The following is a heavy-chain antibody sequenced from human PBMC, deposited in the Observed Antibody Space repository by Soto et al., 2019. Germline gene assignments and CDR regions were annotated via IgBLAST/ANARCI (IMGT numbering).Heavy chain of an antibody. CDR3: ARARVLITHFGD. D-gene: IGHD3-16*01. Sequence: XGSLRVPCAASGFTFASSTMDWVRQSPGKGLHRVARMAYDGIKRYYADSVLGRFTMARDSSKSTLYLQRNSLRAEDTAGYYGARARVLITHFGDWGQGTLVTVSS. V-gene: IGHV3-30-3*01. CDR2: MAYDGIKR. CDR1: GFTFASST. J-gene: IGHJ4*02.